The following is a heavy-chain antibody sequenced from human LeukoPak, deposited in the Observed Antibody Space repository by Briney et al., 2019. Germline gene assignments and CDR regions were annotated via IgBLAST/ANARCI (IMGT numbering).Heavy chain of an antibody. D-gene: IGHD2-15*01. J-gene: IGHJ4*02. Sequence: GGSLRLSCAASGVTFSSYSMSWVRQAPGKGLEWVSSITSSSSYIYYADSVKGRFTISRDSAKNSLYLQMNSLRAEDTAMYYCARAETYCSGGSCKGGEPDYWGQGTLVTVSS. V-gene: IGHV3-21*01. CDR3: ARAETYCSGGSCKGGEPDY. CDR1: GVTFSSYS. CDR2: ITSSSSYI.